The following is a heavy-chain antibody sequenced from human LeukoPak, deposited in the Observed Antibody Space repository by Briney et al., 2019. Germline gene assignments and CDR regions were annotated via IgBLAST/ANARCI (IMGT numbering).Heavy chain of an antibody. D-gene: IGHD2/OR15-2a*01. J-gene: IGHJ6*02. CDR1: GYTFTGYY. CDR3: ARFEQYYYYYGMDV. Sequence: GASVKVSCKASGYTFTGYYMHWVRQAPGQGLEWMGWINPNSGGTNYAQKFQGRVTMTRDTSISTAYMELSRLRSDGTAVYYCARFEQYYYYYGMDVWGQGTTVTVSS. CDR2: INPNSGGT. V-gene: IGHV1-2*02.